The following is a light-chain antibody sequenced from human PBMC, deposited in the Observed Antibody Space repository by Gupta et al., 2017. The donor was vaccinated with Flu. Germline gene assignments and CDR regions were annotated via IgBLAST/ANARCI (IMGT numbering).Light chain of an antibody. J-gene: IGLJ1*01. CDR3: DASDDGLNDV. CDR1: SSNIGSNT. Sequence: HSVLPQPPSASGTPGQRVTIPCSGSSSNIGSNTVNCYQQLPEPAPKVLSHKNNQRPSGVPDRVSGNKSGTYVSLHLSGLQSEDESGYYSDASDDGLNDVFGTGTKVTVL. CDR2: KNN. V-gene: IGLV1-44*01.